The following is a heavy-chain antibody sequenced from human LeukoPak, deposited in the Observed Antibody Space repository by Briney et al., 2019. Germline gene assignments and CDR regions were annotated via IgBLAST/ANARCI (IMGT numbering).Heavy chain of an antibody. V-gene: IGHV1-18*01. D-gene: IGHD3-10*01. CDR3: ARLELRWSGELLFGKNNWFDP. Sequence: ASVKVSCKASSYTFTSYGIVWVRQAPGQGLEYMGWISAYNGNTDYAQKLQGRVTMSTDTSTSTAYMELRSLRSDDTAVYYCARLELRWSGELLFGKNNWFDPWGQGTLVTVSA. CDR2: ISAYNGNT. CDR1: SYTFTSYG. J-gene: IGHJ5*02.